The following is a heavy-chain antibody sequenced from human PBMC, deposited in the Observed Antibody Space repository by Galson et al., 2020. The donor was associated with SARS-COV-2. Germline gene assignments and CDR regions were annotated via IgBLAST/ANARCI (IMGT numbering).Heavy chain of an antibody. CDR3: AKDRGNDYGDQLDF. J-gene: IGHJ4*02. D-gene: IGHD4-17*01. V-gene: IGHV3-23*01. CDR2: ISGGGGST. CDR1: GFTFSRYA. Sequence: GGSLRLSCAASGFTFSRYALAWIRQAPGKGLEWVAGISGGGGSTYYVDSVKGRFTIFRDPSQNTVQLQMSSLRAEDTAVYYCAKDRGNDYGDQLDFWGQGTLVTVSS.